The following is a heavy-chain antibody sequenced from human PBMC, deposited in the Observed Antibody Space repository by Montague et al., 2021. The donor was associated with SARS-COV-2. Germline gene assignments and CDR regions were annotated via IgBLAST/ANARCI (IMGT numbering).Heavy chain of an antibody. CDR3: ARGSGFGGDSCYSEWVPHYYGDMDV. D-gene: IGHD2-15*01. CDR1: GGSISNYY. J-gene: IGHJ6*02. V-gene: IGHV4-4*07. Sequence: SETLSLTCTVSGGSISNYYWSWIRQPAGKGLEWIGRIYASGNTNYNPSLKSRVTMSVDTSKNQFSLKLSSVTAADTAVYYCARGSGFGGDSCYSEWVPHYYGDMDVWGQGTTVTVSS. CDR2: IYASGNT.